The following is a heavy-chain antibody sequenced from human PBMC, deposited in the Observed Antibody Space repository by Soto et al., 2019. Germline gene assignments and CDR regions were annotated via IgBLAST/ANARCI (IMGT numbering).Heavy chain of an antibody. V-gene: IGHV4-31*03. Sequence: QVQLQESGLGLVKPSQTLSLTCTVSGGSISSGGYYWSWIRQHPGKVLEWIGYIYDSGSTYYNPSLKSRVTLSVDTSKHQFSLTLSSVTAADTAGYYCARVPLGRTGATRYAFDIWGQGTIVTVSS. CDR2: IYDSGST. J-gene: IGHJ3*02. D-gene: IGHD1-1*01. CDR3: ARVPLGRTGATRYAFDI. CDR1: GGSISSGGYY.